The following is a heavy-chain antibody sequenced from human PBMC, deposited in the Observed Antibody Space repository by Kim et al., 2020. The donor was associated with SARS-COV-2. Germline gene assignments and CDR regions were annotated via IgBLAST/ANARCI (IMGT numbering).Heavy chain of an antibody. CDR1: GFTVSSNY. V-gene: IGHV3-66*01. D-gene: IGHD3-3*01. Sequence: GGSLRLSCAASGFTVSSNYMSWVRQAPGKGLEWVSVIYSGGSTYYADSVKGRFTISRDNSKNTLYLQMNSLRAEDTAVYYCARASYDFWSGYPDYWGQGTLVTVSS. CDR2: IYSGGST. J-gene: IGHJ4*02. CDR3: ARASYDFWSGYPDY.